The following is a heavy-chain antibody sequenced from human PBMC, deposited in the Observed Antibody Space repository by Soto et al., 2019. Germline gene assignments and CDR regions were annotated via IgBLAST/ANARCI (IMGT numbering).Heavy chain of an antibody. V-gene: IGHV4-34*01. CDR3: ARGSTTEKFDS. Sequence: PSETLSLTCAVVGGSFSGYYWSWILQYPGRGLEWIGYIHYSGSPYTNPSLRSRVTISADTSMNQFSLALTSVTAADTAIYYCARGSTTEKFDSRGQGTLVTVSS. CDR2: IHYSGSP. CDR1: GGSFSGYY. J-gene: IGHJ4*02.